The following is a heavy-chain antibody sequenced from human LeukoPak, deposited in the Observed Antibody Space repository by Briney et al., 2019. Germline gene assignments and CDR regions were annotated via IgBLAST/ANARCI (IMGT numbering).Heavy chain of an antibody. CDR3: AREDPDSSGWHEGFDY. CDR2: IYYSGST. Sequence: PSETLSLTCTVSGGSISSYYWSWIRQPPGKGLEWIGYIYYSGSTNYNPSLKSRVTISVDTSKNQFSLKLSSVTAADTAVYYCAREDPDSSGWHEGFDYWGQGTLVTVSS. D-gene: IGHD6-19*01. V-gene: IGHV4-59*01. CDR1: GGSISSYY. J-gene: IGHJ4*02.